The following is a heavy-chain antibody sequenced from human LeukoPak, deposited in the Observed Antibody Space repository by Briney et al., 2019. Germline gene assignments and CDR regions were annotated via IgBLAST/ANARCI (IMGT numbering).Heavy chain of an antibody. CDR1: GGSISSSSYY. CDR3: ARAGHYYDSSGQYYFDY. CDR2: IYTSGST. J-gene: IGHJ4*02. Sequence: PSETLSLTCTVSGGSISSSSYYWGWIRQPAGKGLEWIGRIYTSGSTNYNPSLKSRVTMSVDTSKNQFSLKLSSVTAADTAVYYCARAGHYYDSSGQYYFDYWGQGTLVTVSS. V-gene: IGHV4-61*02. D-gene: IGHD3-22*01.